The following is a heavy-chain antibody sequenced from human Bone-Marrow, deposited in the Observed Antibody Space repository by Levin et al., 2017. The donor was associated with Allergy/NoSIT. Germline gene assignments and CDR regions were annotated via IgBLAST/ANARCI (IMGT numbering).Heavy chain of an antibody. Sequence: GGSLRLSCAASGFTFSRFGMQWVRQVPGKGLDWVAVISYDGSDTYYADSVQGRFTVSRDNSKNTLYLQMNSLRPEDTAVYFCAKDMRPGDIWSGLSDYWGRGTKVTVSS. CDR1: GFTFSRFG. CDR2: ISYDGSDT. D-gene: IGHD3-3*01. J-gene: IGHJ4*02. CDR3: AKDMRPGDIWSGLSDY. V-gene: IGHV3-30*18.